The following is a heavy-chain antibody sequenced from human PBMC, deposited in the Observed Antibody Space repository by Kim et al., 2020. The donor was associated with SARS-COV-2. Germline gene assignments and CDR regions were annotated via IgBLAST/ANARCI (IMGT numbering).Heavy chain of an antibody. D-gene: IGHD3-3*01. CDR3: AKKYAVTFGVALEYFQH. V-gene: IGHV3-30*18. CDR1: GFTFSSYG. Sequence: GGSLRLSCAASGFTFSSYGMHWVRQAPGKGLEWVAVISYDGSNKYYADSVKGRFTISRDNSKNTLYLQMNSLRAEDTAVYYCAKKYAVTFGVALEYFQHWGQGTLVTVSA. J-gene: IGHJ1*01. CDR2: ISYDGSNK.